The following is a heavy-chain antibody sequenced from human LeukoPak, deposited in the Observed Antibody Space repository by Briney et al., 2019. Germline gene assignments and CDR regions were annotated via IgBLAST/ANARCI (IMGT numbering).Heavy chain of an antibody. J-gene: IGHJ4*02. V-gene: IGHV1-24*01. CDR2: FDPEDGET. Sequence: ASVKVSCKVSGYTLTELSMHWVRQAPGKGLEWMGSFDPEDGETIYVQKFQGRVTMTEDTSPDTAYMELSSLRSEDTAVYYCAADLGSGSYYLDYWGQGTLVTVSS. CDR1: GYTLTELS. D-gene: IGHD3-10*01. CDR3: AADLGSGSYYLDY.